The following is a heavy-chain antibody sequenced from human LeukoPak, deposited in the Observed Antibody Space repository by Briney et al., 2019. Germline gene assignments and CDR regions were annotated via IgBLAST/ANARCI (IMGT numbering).Heavy chain of an antibody. D-gene: IGHD3-10*01. J-gene: IGHJ3*02. CDR1: GGTFSSYA. CDR3: ARVSYGSGSCWEQIYAFDI. V-gene: IGHV1-69*05. CDR2: IIPIFGTA. Sequence: SVKVSCKASGGTFSSYAISWVRQAPGQGLEWMGRIIPIFGTANYAQKFQGRVTITTDESTSTAYMELSSLRSEDTAVYYCARVSYGSGSCWEQIYAFDIWGQGTMVTVSS.